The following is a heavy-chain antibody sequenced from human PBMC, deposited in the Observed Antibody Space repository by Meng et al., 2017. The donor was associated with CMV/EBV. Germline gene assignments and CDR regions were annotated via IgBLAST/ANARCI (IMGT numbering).Heavy chain of an antibody. CDR2: ISSSSSYI. CDR1: GFTFSSYS. D-gene: IGHD2-2*01. V-gene: IGHV3-21*01. CDR3: ARDRRGYCNSTSCYYHYYYGMDV. Sequence: GESLKISCAASGFTFSSYSMNWVRQAPGKGLECVSPISSSSSYIYYADSVKGRFTISRDNAKNSLYLQMNSLRAEDTAVYYCARDRRGYCNSTSCYYHYYYGMDVWGQGTTVTVSS. J-gene: IGHJ6*02.